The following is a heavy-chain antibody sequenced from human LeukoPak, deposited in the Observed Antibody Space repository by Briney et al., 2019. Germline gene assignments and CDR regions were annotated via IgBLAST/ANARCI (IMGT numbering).Heavy chain of an antibody. J-gene: IGHJ5*02. CDR1: GYTFTGYY. CDR3: ARDRVTMVRGSPRGNWFDP. V-gene: IGHV1-2*02. Sequence: ASVKVSCKASGYTFTGYYMHWVRQAPGQGLEWMGWINPNSGGTNYAQKFQGRVTMTRDTSISTAYMELSRLRSDDTAVYYCARDRVTMVRGSPRGNWFDPWGQGTLVTVSS. CDR2: INPNSGGT. D-gene: IGHD3-10*01.